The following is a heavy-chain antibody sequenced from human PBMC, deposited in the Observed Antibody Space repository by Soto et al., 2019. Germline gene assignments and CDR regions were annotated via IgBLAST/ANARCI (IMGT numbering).Heavy chain of an antibody. CDR2: ISSSGSTI. CDR1: GFTFSDYY. Sequence: LRLSCAASGFTFSDYYVSWIRQAPGKGLEWVSYISSSGSTIYYADSVKGRFTISRDNAKNSLYLQMNSLRAEDTAVYYCARSVVVPAAIPFDYWGQGTLVTVSS. J-gene: IGHJ4*02. V-gene: IGHV3-11*01. CDR3: ARSVVVPAAIPFDY. D-gene: IGHD2-2*02.